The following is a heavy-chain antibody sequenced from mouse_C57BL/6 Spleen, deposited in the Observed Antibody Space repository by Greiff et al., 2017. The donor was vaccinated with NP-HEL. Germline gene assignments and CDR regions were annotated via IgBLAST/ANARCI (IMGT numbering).Heavy chain of an antibody. CDR3: TRRGFYDGYYDAMDY. CDR1: GYTFTSYW. CDR2: MYPGNSDT. Sequence: VQLQQSGTVLARPGASVKMSCKTSGYTFTSYWMHWVKQRHGQGLEWIGAMYPGNSDTSYNQKFKGKAKLTAVTSASTAYMELSSLTNEDSAVYYCTRRGFYDGYYDAMDYWGQGTSVTVSS. V-gene: IGHV1-5*01. J-gene: IGHJ4*01. D-gene: IGHD2-3*01.